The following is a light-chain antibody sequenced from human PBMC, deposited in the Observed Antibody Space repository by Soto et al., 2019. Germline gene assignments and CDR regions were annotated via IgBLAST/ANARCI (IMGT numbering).Light chain of an antibody. CDR1: QILLHITGETF. J-gene: IGKJ5*01. V-gene: IGKV2D-29*02. Sequence: DVVMTQTPLSLSVAPGQPSSISCKFTQILLHITGETFLFWYLQKPGQSPQLLIYEVSTRVSGVPDRFSGSGSGTDFTLEISRVETDDVGIYYCMQSTQLPPTFGQGTRLETK. CDR3: MQSTQLPPT. CDR2: EVS.